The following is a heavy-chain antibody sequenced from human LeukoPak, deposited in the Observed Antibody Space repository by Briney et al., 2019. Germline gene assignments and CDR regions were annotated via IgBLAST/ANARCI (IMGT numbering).Heavy chain of an antibody. CDR2: INPNSGGT. D-gene: IGHD3-22*01. Sequence: ASVKVSCKASGYTFTSYDINWVRQAPGQGLEWMGWINPNSGGTNYAQKFQGRVTMTRDTSISTAYMELSRLRSDDTAVYYCARELNYYDSSGSQADNWFDPWGQGTLVTVSS. J-gene: IGHJ5*02. CDR3: ARELNYYDSSGSQADNWFDP. V-gene: IGHV1-2*02. CDR1: GYTFTSYD.